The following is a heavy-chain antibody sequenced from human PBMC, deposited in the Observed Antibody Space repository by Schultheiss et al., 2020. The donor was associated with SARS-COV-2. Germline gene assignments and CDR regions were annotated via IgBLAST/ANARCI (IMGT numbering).Heavy chain of an antibody. V-gene: IGHV4-34*11. CDR1: GESFSGYY. CDR2: IYYSGST. Sequence: SETLSLTCAVYGESFSGYYWSWIRQPPGKGLEWIGYIYYSGSTNYNPSLKSRVTISVDTSKNQFSLKLSSVTAADTAVYYCARDSDTAHYYYYGMDVWGQGTTVTVSS. D-gene: IGHD3-10*01. J-gene: IGHJ6*02. CDR3: ARDSDTAHYYYYGMDV.